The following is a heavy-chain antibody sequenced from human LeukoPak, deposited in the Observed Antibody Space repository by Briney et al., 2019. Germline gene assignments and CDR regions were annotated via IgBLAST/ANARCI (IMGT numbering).Heavy chain of an antibody. CDR3: ARAWAARKGTNYYMDV. V-gene: IGHV4-34*01. CDR2: INHSGST. J-gene: IGHJ6*03. Sequence: SETLSLTCAVYGGSFSGYYWSWIRQPPGKGLEWIGEINHSGSTNYNPSLKSRVTISVDASKNQFSLKLSSVTAADTAVYYCARAWAARKGTNYYMDVWGKGTTVTVSS. D-gene: IGHD6-6*01. CDR1: GGSFSGYY.